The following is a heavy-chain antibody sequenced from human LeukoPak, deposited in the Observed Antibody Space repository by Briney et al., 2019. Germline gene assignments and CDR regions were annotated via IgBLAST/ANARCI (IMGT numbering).Heavy chain of an antibody. CDR1: GGSISNYY. Sequence: SETLSLTCTVSGGSISNYYWSWIRQPPGKGLEWIGYIYYSGSTNYNPSLKSRVTISVDTSKNQFSLKLSSVTAADTAVYYCARDDPAYSFWGQGTLVTVSS. V-gene: IGHV4-59*12. J-gene: IGHJ4*02. CDR3: ARDDPAYSF. CDR2: IYYSGST. D-gene: IGHD3-16*01.